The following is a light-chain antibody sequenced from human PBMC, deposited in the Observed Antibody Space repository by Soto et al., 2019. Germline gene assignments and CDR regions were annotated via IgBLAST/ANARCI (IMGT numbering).Light chain of an antibody. CDR1: QGISNY. CDR2: AAS. Sequence: DIPMTQSPSSLSASVGDRVTITCRASQGISNYLAWYQQKPGKVPKLLIYAASTLQSGVPSRFSGSGSGTDFTLTISSLQPEDVATYYCQKYNSAPPWTFGQGNKVEIK. J-gene: IGKJ1*01. V-gene: IGKV1-27*01. CDR3: QKYNSAPPWT.